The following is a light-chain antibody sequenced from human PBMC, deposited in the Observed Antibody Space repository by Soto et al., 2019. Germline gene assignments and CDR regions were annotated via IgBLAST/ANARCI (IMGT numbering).Light chain of an antibody. CDR1: QSVSSSY. Sequence: EIVLTQSPGTLSLSPGERATLSCRASQSVSSSYLAWYQQKPGQAPRLRIYDASSRATGIPDRFSGSGSGTDLTLTISRLEPEDFAVYYCQQYGSSPRTFGQGPKVEI. CDR2: DAS. J-gene: IGKJ1*01. V-gene: IGKV3-20*01. CDR3: QQYGSSPRT.